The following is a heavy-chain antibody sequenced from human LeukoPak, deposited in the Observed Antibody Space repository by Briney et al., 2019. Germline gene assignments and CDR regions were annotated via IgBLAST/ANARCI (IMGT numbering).Heavy chain of an antibody. Sequence: SETLSLTCTVSGGSMRSYYWSWIRQPPGKGLEWIGYIYYSGTTKYNPSLKSRVTISVDTSKNQFSLKLSSVTAADTAVYYCATGGDTIGYSQYFDYWGQGILVTVSS. CDR3: ATGGDTIGYSQYFDY. CDR1: GGSMRSYY. V-gene: IGHV4-59*08. D-gene: IGHD3-22*01. J-gene: IGHJ4*02. CDR2: IYYSGTT.